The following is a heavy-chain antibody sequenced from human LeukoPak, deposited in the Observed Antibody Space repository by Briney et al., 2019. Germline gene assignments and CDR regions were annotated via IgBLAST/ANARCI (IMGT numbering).Heavy chain of an antibody. CDR3: ARRYSSSWYPTD. J-gene: IGHJ4*02. Sequence: SETLSLTCTVSGGSISSSSYYWGWIRQPPGKGLEWIGSIYYSGSTYYNPSLKSRVTISVDTSKNQFSLKLSSVTAADTAVYYCARRYSSSWYPTDWGQGTLVTVSS. V-gene: IGHV4-39*01. CDR2: IYYSGST. D-gene: IGHD6-13*01. CDR1: GGSISSSSYY.